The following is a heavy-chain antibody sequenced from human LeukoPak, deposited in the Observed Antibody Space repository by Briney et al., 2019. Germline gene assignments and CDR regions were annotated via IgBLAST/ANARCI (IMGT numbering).Heavy chain of an antibody. J-gene: IGHJ5*02. CDR3: ARVWIPAATPNWFDP. V-gene: IGHV1-18*01. CDR2: ISAYNGNT. Sequence: GASVTVSYKASGYTFTSYGISWVRQAPGQGLEWMGWISAYNGNTNYAQKFQDRVTMTTDTSTNTAYMELRSLRSDDTAVYYCARVWIPAATPNWFDPWGQGTLVTVSS. D-gene: IGHD2-2*01. CDR1: GYTFTSYG.